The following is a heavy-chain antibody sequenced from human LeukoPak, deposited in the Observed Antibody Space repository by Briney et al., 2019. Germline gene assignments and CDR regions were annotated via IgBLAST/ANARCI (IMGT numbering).Heavy chain of an antibody. D-gene: IGHD3-10*01. Sequence: SETLSLTCTVSGGSINSGSYYWSWIRQPPGKGLEWIGQICYSGSTNYKPSLKSRVTISVDTSKNQFSLRLNSVTAADTAVYYCARGGPNKYNWLDPWGQGTLVTVSS. J-gene: IGHJ5*02. CDR2: ICYSGST. CDR3: ARGGPNKYNWLDP. CDR1: GGSINSGSYY. V-gene: IGHV4-61*01.